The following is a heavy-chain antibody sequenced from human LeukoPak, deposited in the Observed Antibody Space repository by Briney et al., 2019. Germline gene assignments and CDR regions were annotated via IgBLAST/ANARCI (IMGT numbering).Heavy chain of an antibody. CDR2: ISWNSGSI. J-gene: IGHJ4*02. CDR1: GFTFDDYG. V-gene: IGHV3-9*01. CDR3: AKDISIAAGTVDY. D-gene: IGHD6-13*01. Sequence: GGSLRLSCAASGFTFDDYGMHWVRQAPGKGLEWVSGISWNSGSIGYADSVKGRFTISRDNAKNSLYLQMNSLRAKDTALYYCAKDISIAAGTVDYWGQGTLVTVSS.